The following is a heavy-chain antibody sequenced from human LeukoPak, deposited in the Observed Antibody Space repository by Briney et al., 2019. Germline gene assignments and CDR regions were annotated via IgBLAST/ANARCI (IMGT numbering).Heavy chain of an antibody. CDR3: AKDRLLNCRGDCYIFDY. J-gene: IGHJ4*02. V-gene: IGHV3-23*01. Sequence: GGSLRLSCAASGFTFSNYAMNWVRQAPGKGLEWVSAISGSGGSTYYADSVKGRFSISRDNSKNTLYLQVNGLRTEDTAVYYCAKDRLLNCRGDCYIFDYWGQGTVVTVSS. CDR2: ISGSGGST. CDR1: GFTFSNYA. D-gene: IGHD2-21*02.